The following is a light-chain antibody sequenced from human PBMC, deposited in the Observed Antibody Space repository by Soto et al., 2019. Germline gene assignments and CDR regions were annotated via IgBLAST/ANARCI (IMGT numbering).Light chain of an antibody. Sequence: EAVLNLSPGTLSLYPGERATLSCRASQSIKNNQLAWYKQTPGQAPRLLIYGASSRATGIPDRFSGSGSGTDFTLTISRLEPEDFAVYYCQQHGISHITFGQGTRLEVK. CDR3: QQHGISHIT. V-gene: IGKV3-20*01. CDR2: GAS. CDR1: QSIKNNQ. J-gene: IGKJ5*01.